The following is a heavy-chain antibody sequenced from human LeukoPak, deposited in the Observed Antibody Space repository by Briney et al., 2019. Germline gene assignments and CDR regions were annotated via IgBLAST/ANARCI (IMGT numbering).Heavy chain of an antibody. CDR2: IKHDGSET. V-gene: IGHV3-7*01. CDR3: ARGGGAADY. Sequence: GGSLRLSCVVSGFTFSSYWMSWVRQAPGKGLGWVANIKHDGSETYYVDSVKGRFTISRDNAKNSLYLQMNSLRAEDTAVYYCARGGGAADYWGQGTLVTVSS. CDR1: GFTFSSYW. D-gene: IGHD3-16*01. J-gene: IGHJ4*02.